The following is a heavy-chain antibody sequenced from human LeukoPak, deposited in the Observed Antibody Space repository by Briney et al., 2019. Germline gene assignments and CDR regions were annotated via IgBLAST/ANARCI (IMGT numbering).Heavy chain of an antibody. CDR3: AAQVGATTWFDP. J-gene: IGHJ5*02. D-gene: IGHD1-26*01. V-gene: IGHV1-24*01. CDR1: GYTLTELS. Sequence: RASVKVSCKVSGYTLTELSMHWVREAPGKGLGWRGGFYPEDGETIYAQKFQGRVPMTEDTSTDTAYMELRSLRSEDTAVYYCAAQVGATTWFDPWGQGTLVTVSS. CDR2: FYPEDGET.